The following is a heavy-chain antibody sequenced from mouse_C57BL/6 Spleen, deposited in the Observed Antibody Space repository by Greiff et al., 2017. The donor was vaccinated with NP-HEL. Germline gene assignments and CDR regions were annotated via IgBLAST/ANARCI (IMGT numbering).Heavy chain of an antibody. Sequence: ESGPGLVKPSQSLSLTCSVTGYSITSGYYWNWIRQFPGNKLEWMGYISYDGSNNYNPSLKNRISITRDTSKNQFFLKLNSVTTEDTATYYCARREAMDYWGQGTSVTVSS. CDR2: ISYDGSN. V-gene: IGHV3-6*01. J-gene: IGHJ4*01. CDR3: ARREAMDY. CDR1: GYSITSGYY.